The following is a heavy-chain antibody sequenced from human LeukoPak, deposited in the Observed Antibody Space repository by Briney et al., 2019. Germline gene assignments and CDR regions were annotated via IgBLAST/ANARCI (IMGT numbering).Heavy chain of an antibody. CDR3: ARDQGGYSGYGGGY. CDR2: IYYSGTT. V-gene: IGHV4-59*01. D-gene: IGHD5-12*01. Sequence: SETLSLTCTVSGGSISSYYWSWIRQPPGKGLEWIGYIYYSGTTNYNPSLKSRVAISVDTSKNQFSLKLRSVTAADTAVYYCARDQGGYSGYGGGYWGQGTLVTVSS. CDR1: GGSISSYY. J-gene: IGHJ4*02.